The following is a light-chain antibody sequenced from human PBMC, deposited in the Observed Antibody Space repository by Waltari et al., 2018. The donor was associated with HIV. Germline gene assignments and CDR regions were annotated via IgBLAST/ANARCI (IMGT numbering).Light chain of an antibody. CDR1: QSVSGN. CDR2: GAS. J-gene: IGKJ1*01. Sequence: EIVMTQSTATLSVSPGERATLSCRASQSVSGNLAWYQQKPGQAPRLLIYGASTRATGIPARFSGSGSGTEFTLSISSLQSEDFAVYYCQQYNVWPPWTFGQGTEVEIK. V-gene: IGKV3-15*01. CDR3: QQYNVWPPWT.